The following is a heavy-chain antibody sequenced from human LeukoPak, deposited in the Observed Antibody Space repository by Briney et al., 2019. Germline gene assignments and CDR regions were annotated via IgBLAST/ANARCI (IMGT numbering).Heavy chain of an antibody. V-gene: IGHV3-30*04. CDR2: ISYDGSNK. J-gene: IGHJ5*02. CDR1: GFTFSSYA. D-gene: IGHD3-22*01. CDR3: ARDPLHCYDIRGGPNWFDP. Sequence: GGSLRLSCAASGFTFSSYAMHWVRQAPGKGLEWVAVISYDGSNKYYADSVKGRFTISRDNSKNTLYLQMNSLRAEDTAVYYCARDPLHCYDIRGGPNWFDPWGQGTLVTVSS.